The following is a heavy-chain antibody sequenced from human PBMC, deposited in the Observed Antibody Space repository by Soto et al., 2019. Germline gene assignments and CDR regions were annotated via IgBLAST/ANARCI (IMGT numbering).Heavy chain of an antibody. CDR3: VKDLALAAAGHDFVY. CDR2: ISSNGGST. Sequence: GGSLRLSCSASGFTFSSYAMHWVRQAPGKGLEYVSAISSNGGSTYYADSVKGRFTISRDNSKNTLYLQMSSLRAEDTAVYYCVKDLALAAAGHDFVYWGQGTLVTVSS. CDR1: GFTFSSYA. D-gene: IGHD6-13*01. J-gene: IGHJ4*02. V-gene: IGHV3-64D*06.